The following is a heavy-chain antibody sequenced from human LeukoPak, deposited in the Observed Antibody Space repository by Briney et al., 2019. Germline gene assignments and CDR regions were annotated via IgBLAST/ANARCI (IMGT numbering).Heavy chain of an antibody. CDR2: ISSSGSTI. CDR3: ARRFYDTSPRPFDI. V-gene: IGHV3-11*04. J-gene: IGHJ3*02. D-gene: IGHD3-22*01. CDR1: GFTFSDYY. Sequence: PGGSLRLSCAASGFTFSDYYMSWIRQAPGKGLEWVSYISSSGSTIYYADSVKGRFTISRDNAKNSLFLQMNSLRAEDTAVYYCARRFYDTSPRPFDIWGQGTMVTVSS.